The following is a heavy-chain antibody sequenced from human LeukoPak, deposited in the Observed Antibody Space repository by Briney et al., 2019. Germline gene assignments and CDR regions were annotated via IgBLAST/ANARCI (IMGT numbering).Heavy chain of an antibody. CDR1: GFTVSSNY. J-gene: IGHJ6*02. CDR2: IYSGGST. CDR3: ARDPLIAVAGLYYYYGMDV. Sequence: GGSLRLSCAASGFTVSSNYMSWVRQAPGKGLEWVSVIYSGGSTYYADSVKGRFTISRDNSKNTLYLQMNSLRAEDTAVYYCARDPLIAVAGLYYYYGMDVWGQGTTVTVSS. D-gene: IGHD6-19*01. V-gene: IGHV3-53*01.